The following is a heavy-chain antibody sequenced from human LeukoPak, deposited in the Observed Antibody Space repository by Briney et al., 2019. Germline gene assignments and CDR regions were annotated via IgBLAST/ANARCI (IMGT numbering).Heavy chain of an antibody. D-gene: IGHD3-10*01. Sequence: PGGSLGLSCAASGFTFSSYWLHWVRQAPGKGLVWDSRINSDGSSTSYADSVKGRFPISRDNAKNTLYLQMNSLRAEDTAVYYCASSGLLWFGELSYFDYWGQGTLVTVSS. J-gene: IGHJ4*02. CDR2: INSDGSST. V-gene: IGHV3-74*01. CDR1: GFTFSSYW. CDR3: ASSGLLWFGELSYFDY.